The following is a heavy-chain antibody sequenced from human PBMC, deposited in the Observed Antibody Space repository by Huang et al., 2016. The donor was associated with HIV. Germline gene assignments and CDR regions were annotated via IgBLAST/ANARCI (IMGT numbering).Heavy chain of an antibody. Sequence: EVQLVESGGNLIQTGGALRLACAASGFRFDNFAMYWVRQAPGKGLEWVSSISWNSANIAYGDSVKGRFTISRDNARNSLYLQMNSLRPDDTALYYCVKGDIVGTANFFDYWGQGTQVSVSS. D-gene: IGHD1-26*01. CDR3: VKGDIVGTANFFDY. CDR2: ISWNSANI. CDR1: GFRFDNFA. V-gene: IGHV3-9*01. J-gene: IGHJ4*02.